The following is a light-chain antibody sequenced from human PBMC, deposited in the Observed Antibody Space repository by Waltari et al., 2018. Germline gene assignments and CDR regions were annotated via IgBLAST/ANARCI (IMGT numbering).Light chain of an antibody. Sequence: QSALTQPPSASGSPGQSVTISCTGTTSHVGAYAYVSWYQHHPDKAPKLIIFEVNNWPSGVPDRFSGSKSGNTASLTVSGLQAEDEADYYCSSYAGTDNFVVFGGGTKLTVL. CDR2: EVN. V-gene: IGLV2-8*01. J-gene: IGLJ2*01. CDR1: TSHVGAYAY. CDR3: SSYAGTDNFVV.